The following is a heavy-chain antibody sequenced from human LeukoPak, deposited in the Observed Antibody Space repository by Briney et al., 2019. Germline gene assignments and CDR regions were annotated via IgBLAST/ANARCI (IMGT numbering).Heavy chain of an antibody. Sequence: SETLSLTCTVSGGSISSYYWSWIRQPPGKGLEWIGYINYSGSTNYNPSLKSRVTISVDTSKNQFSLKLSSVTAADTAVYYCARGRLVGYYYYFYMDVWGKGTTVTVPS. CDR2: INYSGST. CDR1: GGSISSYY. D-gene: IGHD6-6*01. CDR3: ARGRLVGYYYYFYMDV. J-gene: IGHJ6*03. V-gene: IGHV4-59*12.